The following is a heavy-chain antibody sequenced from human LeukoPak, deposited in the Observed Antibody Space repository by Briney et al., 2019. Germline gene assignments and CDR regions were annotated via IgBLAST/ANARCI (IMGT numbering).Heavy chain of an antibody. CDR1: GGSIRSSSYY. CDR2: IYYSGST. D-gene: IGHD7-27*01. V-gene: IGHV4-39*01. J-gene: IGHJ4*02. CDR3: ASNWGGDEYYFDY. Sequence: PSETLSLTCTVSGGSIRSSSYYWGWIRQPPGKGLEWIASIYYSGSTYYNPSLKRRVTISVDTSKNQFSLRLSSVTAADTAVYYCASNWGGDEYYFDYWGQGSLVTVSS.